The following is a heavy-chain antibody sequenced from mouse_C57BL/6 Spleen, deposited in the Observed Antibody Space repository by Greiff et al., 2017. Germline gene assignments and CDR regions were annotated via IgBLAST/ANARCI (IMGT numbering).Heavy chain of an antibody. CDR1: GYAFSSSW. V-gene: IGHV1-82*01. CDR3: ARPDITTMDY. J-gene: IGHJ4*01. Sequence: QVQLQQSGPELVKPGASVKISCKASGYAFSSSWMNWVKQRPGKGLEWIGRIYPGDGDTNYNGKFKGKATLTADKSSSTAYMQLSSLTSEDSAVYFCARPDITTMDYWGQGTTVTVSS. CDR2: IYPGDGDT. D-gene: IGHD1-1*01.